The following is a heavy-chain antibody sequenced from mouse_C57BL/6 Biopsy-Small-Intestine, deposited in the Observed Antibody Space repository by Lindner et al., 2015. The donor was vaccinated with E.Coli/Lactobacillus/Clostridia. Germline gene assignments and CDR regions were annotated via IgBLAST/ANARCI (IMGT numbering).Heavy chain of an antibody. CDR2: IYPGSGNT. Sequence: VQLQESGPELVKPGASVKISCKASGYSFTSYYIHWVKQRPGQGLEWIGWIYPGSGNTKYNEKFKGKATLTADTSSSTAYMQLSSLTSEDSAVYYCARRGIITTVVATDWYFDVWGTGTTVTVSS. V-gene: IGHV1-66*01. CDR3: ARRGIITTVVATDWYFDV. D-gene: IGHD1-1*01. CDR1: GYSFTSYY. J-gene: IGHJ1*03.